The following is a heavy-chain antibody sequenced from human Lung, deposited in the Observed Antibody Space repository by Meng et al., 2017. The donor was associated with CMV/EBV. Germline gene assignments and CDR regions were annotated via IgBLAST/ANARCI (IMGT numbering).Heavy chain of an antibody. CDR3: ASGAGDL. V-gene: IGHV5-51*01. CDR2: IHPSDSET. Sequence: GASLKISCKGSGYSFTTFWINWVRQMPGKGLEWMGAIHPSDSETEYSPSFEGQVTISADKSNSTAHLQWNSLKPSDTAMYYCASGAGDLWGQGTLVTVSS. D-gene: IGHD1-26*01. CDR1: GYSFTTFW. J-gene: IGHJ5*02.